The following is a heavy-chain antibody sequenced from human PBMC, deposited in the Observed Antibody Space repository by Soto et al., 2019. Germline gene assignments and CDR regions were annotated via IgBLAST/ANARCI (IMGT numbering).Heavy chain of an antibody. CDR3: ARGHDRSGSPARYFDF. D-gene: IGHD3-22*01. V-gene: IGHV4-4*02. CDR2: VSHIGST. J-gene: IGHJ4*02. CDR1: GGSISSSDW. Sequence: QVHLQESGPRLVKPSGTLSLTCAVSGGSISSSDWWSWVRQPPGKGLEWMGEVSHIGSTNYRPSLRGRVTISPDKSKNQFSLKLTSVTAADTAVYFCARGHDRSGSPARYFDFWGQGTLVTVSS.